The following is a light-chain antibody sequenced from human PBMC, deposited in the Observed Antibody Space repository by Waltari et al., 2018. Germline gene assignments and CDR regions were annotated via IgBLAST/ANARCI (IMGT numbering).Light chain of an antibody. Sequence: EIVLTPSPGTLSLSPGERATLSCRANQSVSRYLVWYQQKPGQGPRTLIYGASSRATGIPDRFRGSGSVTDFSLTISRLEPEDFAVDYCQQHVRLPATFGQGTKVEIK. CDR1: QSVSRY. V-gene: IGKV3-20*01. CDR3: QQHVRLPAT. CDR2: GAS. J-gene: IGKJ1*01.